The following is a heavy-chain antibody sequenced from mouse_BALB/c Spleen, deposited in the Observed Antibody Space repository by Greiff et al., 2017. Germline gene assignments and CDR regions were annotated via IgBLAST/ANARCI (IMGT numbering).Heavy chain of an antibody. CDR1: GYAFTNYL. J-gene: IGHJ3*01. Sequence: QVQLKESGAELVRPGTSVKVSCKASGYAFTNYLIEWVKQRPGQGLEWIGVINPGSGGTNYNEKFKGKATLTADKSSSTAYMQLSSLTSDDSAVYFCARSGYGSSYAWFAYWGQGALVTGSA. CDR2: INPGSGGT. CDR3: ARSGYGSSYAWFAY. V-gene: IGHV1-54*01. D-gene: IGHD1-1*01.